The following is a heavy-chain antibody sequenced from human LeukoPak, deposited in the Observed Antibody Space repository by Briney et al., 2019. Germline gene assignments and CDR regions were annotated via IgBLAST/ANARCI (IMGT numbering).Heavy chain of an antibody. Sequence: PSETLSLTCTVSGGSISSSSYYWGWIRQPPGKGLEWIGSIYYSGSTYYNPSLKSRVTISVDTSKNQFSLKLSSVTAADTAVYYCARQRFIGYFFDYWGQGTLVTVSS. D-gene: IGHD3-3*01. V-gene: IGHV4-39*01. CDR2: IYYSGST. CDR3: ARQRFIGYFFDY. J-gene: IGHJ4*02. CDR1: GGSISSSSYY.